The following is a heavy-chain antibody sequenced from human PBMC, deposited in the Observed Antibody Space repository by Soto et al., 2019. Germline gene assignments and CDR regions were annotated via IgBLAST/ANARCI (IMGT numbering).Heavy chain of an antibody. CDR2: IVPLFITT. Sequence: QVQLVQSGAEVKKPGSSVKVSCKASGGTFSNYGICWVRQAPGQGLEWMGGIVPLFITTNYAQKFQGRVTFTAHGSTSIXYMELSSLSSEDTAVYYCAGGRHYNFWSGYYAFDYWGQGTLVTVSS. CDR3: AGGRHYNFWSGYYAFDY. CDR1: GGTFSNYG. D-gene: IGHD3-3*01. V-gene: IGHV1-69*01. J-gene: IGHJ4*02.